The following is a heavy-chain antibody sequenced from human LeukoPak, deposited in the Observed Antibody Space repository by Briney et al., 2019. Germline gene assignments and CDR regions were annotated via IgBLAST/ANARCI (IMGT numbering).Heavy chain of an antibody. J-gene: IGHJ3*02. CDR2: IIPIFGTA. CDR1: GGTFSSYA. CDR3: ARERGEMATIRGAFDI. D-gene: IGHD5-24*01. V-gene: IGHV1-69*05. Sequence: SSVKVSCKATGGTFSSYAISWLRQAPGQGLEWMGRIIPIFGTANYAQKFQGRVTITTDESTSTAYMELSSLRSEDTAVYYCARERGEMATIRGAFDIWGQGIMVTVSS.